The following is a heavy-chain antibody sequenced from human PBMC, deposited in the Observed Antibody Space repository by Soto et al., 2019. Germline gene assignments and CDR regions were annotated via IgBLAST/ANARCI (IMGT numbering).Heavy chain of an antibody. CDR3: ARDRGRYGMDV. J-gene: IGHJ6*02. CDR1: GGSISSGGYY. Sequence: SETLSLTCTISGGSISSGGYYWSWIRQHPGKGLEWIGYIYYSGSTYYNPSLKSRVTISVDTSKNQFSLRLSSVTAADTAVYYCARDRGRYGMDVWGQGTTVTVSS. CDR2: IYYSGST. V-gene: IGHV4-31*03.